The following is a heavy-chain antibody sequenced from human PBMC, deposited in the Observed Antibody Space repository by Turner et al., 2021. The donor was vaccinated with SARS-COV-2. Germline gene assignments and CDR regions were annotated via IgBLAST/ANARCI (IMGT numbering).Heavy chain of an antibody. J-gene: IGHJ5*02. CDR2: IWYDGSNK. CDR3: ARDYSSSSYLVSWFDP. V-gene: IGHV3-33*01. Sequence: QVQLVESGGGVVQPGRSLRLSCAASGFTFSTYAMHWGRQAPGKGLEWVAVIWYDGSNKFYVDSVKGRFTIARDNSKNTLYLQMNSLRAEDTAVYYCARDYSSSSYLVSWFDPWGQGTLVTVSS. D-gene: IGHD6-6*01. CDR1: GFTFSTYA.